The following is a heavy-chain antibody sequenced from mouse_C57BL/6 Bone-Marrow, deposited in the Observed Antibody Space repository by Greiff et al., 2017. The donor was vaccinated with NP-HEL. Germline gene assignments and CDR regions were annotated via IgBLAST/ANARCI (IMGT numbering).Heavy chain of an antibody. Sequence: VQLQQSGAELVRPGASVQLSCTASGFNIKDDYMHWVKQMPEQGLEWIGWIDPENGDTDYASKFQGKATITAETSSNTAYLQLSSLTSEDTAVYYCTTAYYGSRGYWYFDVWGTGTTVTVSS. CDR1: GFNIKDDY. V-gene: IGHV14-4*01. CDR2: IDPENGDT. D-gene: IGHD1-1*01. CDR3: TTAYYGSRGYWYFDV. J-gene: IGHJ1*03.